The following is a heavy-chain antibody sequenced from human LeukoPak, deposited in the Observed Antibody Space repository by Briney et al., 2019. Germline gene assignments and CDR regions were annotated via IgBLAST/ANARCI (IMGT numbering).Heavy chain of an antibody. J-gene: IGHJ4*02. V-gene: IGHV3-23*01. CDR3: PNPQPTSALVFLLAY. CDR1: GFTFSSSA. D-gene: IGHD3-3*01. CDR2: ISGSGGST. Sequence: GGSLRLSCAASGFTFSSSAMSWVRQAPGKGLEWVSAISGSGGSTYYADSVKGRFTISRDNAKNTLYLQLTRMRAEDTAVYYCPNPQPTSALVFLLAYWGQGTLVTVSS.